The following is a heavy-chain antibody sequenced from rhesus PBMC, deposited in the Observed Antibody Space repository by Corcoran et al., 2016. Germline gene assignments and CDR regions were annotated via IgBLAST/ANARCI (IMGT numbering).Heavy chain of an antibody. CDR2: ISGSRGST. CDR3: ARVPVDDNIWTGYIFNGFDV. CDR1: GVSFRGYY. V-gene: IGHV4-165*01. Sequence: QVQLQESGPGLVKPSETLSLTCAVSGVSFRGYYWVWIRQPPGTGLEWIGYISGSRGSTEYNPSLESRVTISTDTSKNQFSLNLSPVTAADTAVYHCARVPVDDNIWTGYIFNGFDVWGPGVLVTVSS. D-gene: IGHD3-3*01. J-gene: IGHJ5-1*01.